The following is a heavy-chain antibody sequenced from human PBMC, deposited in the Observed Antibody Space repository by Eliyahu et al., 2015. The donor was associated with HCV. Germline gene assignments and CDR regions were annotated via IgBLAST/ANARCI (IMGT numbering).Heavy chain of an antibody. Sequence: LVKPSQNLSLTCTVSGGSISTSGYFWSWIRQHPGQGLEWIGYIYYSGGTYYNPSLRSRVTISVDTSKNHFSLRLSSVTAADTALYFCARVVEGTDSFDSWGQGTLVTVSS. CDR2: IYYSGGT. CDR3: ARVVEGTDSFDS. CDR1: GGSISTSGYF. V-gene: IGHV4-31*03. D-gene: IGHD5-24*01. J-gene: IGHJ4*02.